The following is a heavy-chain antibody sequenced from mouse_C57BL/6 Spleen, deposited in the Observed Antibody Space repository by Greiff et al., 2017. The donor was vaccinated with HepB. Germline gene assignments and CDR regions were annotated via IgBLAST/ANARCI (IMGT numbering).Heavy chain of an antibody. D-gene: IGHD1-1*01. CDR2: IDPENGDT. CDR1: GFNIKDDY. Sequence: EVQLQQSGAELVRPGASVKLSCTASGFNIKDDYMHWVKQRPEQGLEWIGWIDPENGDTEYASKFQGKATITADTSSNTAYLQLSSLTSEDTAVYYCTTGGSSYEDDYWGQGTTLTVSS. CDR3: TTGGSSYEDDY. J-gene: IGHJ2*01. V-gene: IGHV14-4*01.